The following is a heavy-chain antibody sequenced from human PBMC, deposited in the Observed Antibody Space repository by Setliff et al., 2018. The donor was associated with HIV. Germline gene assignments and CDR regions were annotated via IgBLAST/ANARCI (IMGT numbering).Heavy chain of an antibody. CDR2: IKQDGSEK. Sequence: GGSLRLSCAASGFIISDHFMEWVRRAPGKGLEWGANIKQDGSEKYYVDSVKGRFTISRDNAKNALYLQMNSLRAEDTAVYYCARENLGASYYFDYWGQGTLVTVSS. CDR1: GFIISDHF. CDR3: ARENLGASYYFDY. V-gene: IGHV3-7*01. D-gene: IGHD3-16*01. J-gene: IGHJ4*02.